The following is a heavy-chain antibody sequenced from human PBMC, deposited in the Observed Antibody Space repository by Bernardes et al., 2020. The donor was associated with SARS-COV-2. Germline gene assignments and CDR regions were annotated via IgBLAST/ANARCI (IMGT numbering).Heavy chain of an antibody. CDR2: IKSDGSIT. CDR3: ARGYSHLI. Sequence: GGSLRLSCAASGFTLTNHGMNWVRQGPGTGLVWLSRIKSDGSITGYADSVKGRFTISRDNAKKTLYLQMNSLRAEDTAVYYCARGYSHLILGQGTTVTVSS. CDR1: GFTLTNHG. J-gene: IGHJ3*02. V-gene: IGHV3-74*01. D-gene: IGHD2-2*02.